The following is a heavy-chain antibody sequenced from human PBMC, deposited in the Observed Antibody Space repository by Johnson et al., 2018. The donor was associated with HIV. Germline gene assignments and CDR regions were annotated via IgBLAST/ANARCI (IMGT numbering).Heavy chain of an antibody. CDR2: ISYDGSNK. J-gene: IGHJ3*02. Sequence: QVQLVESGGGVVQPGRSLRLSCAASGFTFSSYAMHWVRQAPGKGLEWVAVISYDGSNKYYADSVKGRFTISRDNSKNTLYLQMNSLRAEDTAVYHCASEGAWEVRPGAFDIWGQGTTVTVSS. D-gene: IGHD1-26*01. CDR3: ASEGAWEVRPGAFDI. V-gene: IGHV3-30*14. CDR1: GFTFSSYA.